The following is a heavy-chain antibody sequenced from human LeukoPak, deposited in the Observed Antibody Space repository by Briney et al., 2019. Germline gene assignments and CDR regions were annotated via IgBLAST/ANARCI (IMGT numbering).Heavy chain of an antibody. CDR1: GFTFSNYW. J-gene: IGHJ4*02. CDR3: ARDRNYGDPLDY. Sequence: GGSLRLSCAASGFTFSNYWMHWVRQGPGKGLVWVSRINSDGSSTSYADSVKGRFTISRGNAKNTLYLQMNSLRAEDTAVYYCARDRNYGDPLDYWGQGALVTVSS. CDR2: INSDGSST. D-gene: IGHD4-17*01. V-gene: IGHV3-74*01.